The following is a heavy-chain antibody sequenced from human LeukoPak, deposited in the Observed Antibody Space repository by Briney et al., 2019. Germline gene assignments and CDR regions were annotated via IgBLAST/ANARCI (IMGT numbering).Heavy chain of an antibody. CDR1: EFTISSYS. V-gene: IGHV3-33*01. CDR3: AREGTYGSGSYYGY. Sequence: GGSLRLSSASSEFTISSYSMCWVRQAPGKGLEWVAVIWYDGSNKYYGDSVKGRFTISRDNSKNTVDLEMNSLRAEDTAVYYCAREGTYGSGSYYGYWGQGTLVTVSS. D-gene: IGHD3-10*01. J-gene: IGHJ4*02. CDR2: IWYDGSNK.